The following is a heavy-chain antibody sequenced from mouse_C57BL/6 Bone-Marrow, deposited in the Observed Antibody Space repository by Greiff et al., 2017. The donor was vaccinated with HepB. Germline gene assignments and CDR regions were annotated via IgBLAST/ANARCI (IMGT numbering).Heavy chain of an antibody. Sequence: QVQLQQPGAELVKPGASVKMSCKASGYTFTSYWITWVKQRPGQGLEWIGDIYPGSGSTNYNEKFKSKATLTVDTSTSTAYMQLSSLTSEDSAVYYCALNYYGSSPDDWGQGTTLTVSS. CDR3: ALNYYGSSPDD. CDR1: GYTFTSYW. V-gene: IGHV1-55*01. D-gene: IGHD1-1*01. CDR2: IYPGSGST. J-gene: IGHJ2*01.